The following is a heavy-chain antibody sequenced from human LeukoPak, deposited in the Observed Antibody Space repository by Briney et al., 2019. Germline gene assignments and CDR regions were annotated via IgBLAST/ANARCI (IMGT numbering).Heavy chain of an antibody. V-gene: IGHV1-18*01. D-gene: IGHD5-12*01. CDR2: ISAYNGNT. Sequence: ASVKVSCKASGYTFTSYGISWVRQAPGQGLEWMGWISAYNGNTNYALKLQGRVTMTTDTSTSTAYMELRSLRSDDTAVYYCARDIIVATTRQDAFDIWGQGTMVTVSS. CDR1: GYTFTSYG. CDR3: ARDIIVATTRQDAFDI. J-gene: IGHJ3*02.